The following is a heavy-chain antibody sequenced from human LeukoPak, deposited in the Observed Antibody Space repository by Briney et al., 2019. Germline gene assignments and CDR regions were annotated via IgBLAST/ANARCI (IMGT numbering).Heavy chain of an antibody. J-gene: IGHJ6*02. CDR3: ARGGTDV. Sequence: GGSLRLSCAASGFTFSSYAMSWVRQAPGKGLEWVSAISGSGGSTYYADSVKGRFTISRDNAKNSLSLQMNSLRVEDTAVYYCARGGTDVWGQGTTVTVSS. D-gene: IGHD3-16*01. V-gene: IGHV3-23*01. CDR2: ISGSGGST. CDR1: GFTFSSYA.